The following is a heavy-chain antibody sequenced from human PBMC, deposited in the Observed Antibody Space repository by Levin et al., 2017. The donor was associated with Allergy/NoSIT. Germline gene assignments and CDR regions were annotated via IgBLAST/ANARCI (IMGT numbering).Heavy chain of an antibody. V-gene: IGHV4-34*01. J-gene: IGHJ4*02. CDR2: VTYIGST. CDR1: GASFTNNY. Sequence: NSSETLSLTCAVSGASFTNNYWSWIRQAPGKGLEWIGEVTYIGSTNYNPSLKSRVTISVDTSEQQFYLNLSSVTAADTAVYYCARGSTLYCGAGCPDLDHWGQGTLVIVSS. D-gene: IGHD2-21*01. CDR3: ARGSTLYCGAGCPDLDH.